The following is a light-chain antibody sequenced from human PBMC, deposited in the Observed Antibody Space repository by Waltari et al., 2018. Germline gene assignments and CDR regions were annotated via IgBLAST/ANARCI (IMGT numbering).Light chain of an antibody. J-gene: IGKJ4*01. CDR1: QTIRTTY. V-gene: IGKV3-20*01. Sequence: EIVLTQSPGTLYLSPGEGATLSCRTSQTIRTTYLAWYQQKPGQAPTLLIYGTFTRATGIPDRFTGSGSGTDFSLTISSLEPEDFATYYCQQYDISPLTFGGGTKVEIK. CDR2: GTF. CDR3: QQYDISPLT.